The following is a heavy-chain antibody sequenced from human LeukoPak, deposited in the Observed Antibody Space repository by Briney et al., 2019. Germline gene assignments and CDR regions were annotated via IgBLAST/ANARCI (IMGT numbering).Heavy chain of an antibody. J-gene: IGHJ4*02. CDR1: GGSISSYY. CDR3: ARSMGDRAGLLLYYFDY. V-gene: IGHV4-59*01. CDR2: IYYSGST. D-gene: IGHD2-21*02. Sequence: SETLSLTCTVSGGSISSYYWSLIRQPPGKGLEWIGYIYYSGSTNYNPSLKSRVTISVDTSKNQFPLKLSSVTAADTAVYYCARSMGDRAGLLLYYFDYWGQGTLVTVSS.